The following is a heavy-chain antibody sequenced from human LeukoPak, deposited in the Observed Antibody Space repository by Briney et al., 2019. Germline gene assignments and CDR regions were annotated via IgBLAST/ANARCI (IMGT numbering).Heavy chain of an antibody. Sequence: PGGSLGLSCATSGFPFSAYSMIWVRQPPGKGLEGLSYITSSSDSIHYADSVRGRFTVFRDNAKNSLYLQMNSLRDEDTAVYYCARDPGYSRPSSYGYFDHWGQGTLATVSS. J-gene: IGHJ4*02. CDR2: ITSSSDSI. CDR1: GFPFSAYS. V-gene: IGHV3-48*02. D-gene: IGHD1-26*01. CDR3: ARDPGYSRPSSYGYFDH.